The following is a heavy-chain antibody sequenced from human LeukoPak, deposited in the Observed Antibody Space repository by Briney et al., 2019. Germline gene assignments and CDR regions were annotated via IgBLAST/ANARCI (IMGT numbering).Heavy chain of an antibody. Sequence: SETLSLTCTVSGYSISSGYYWGWIRQPPGKGLEWIGSIYHSGSTYYNPSLKSRVTISVDRSKNQFSLKLSSVTAADTAVYYCASGIAAAGTVDYWGQGTLVTVSS. CDR3: ASGIAAAGTVDY. V-gene: IGHV4-38-2*02. CDR1: GYSISSGYY. D-gene: IGHD6-13*01. J-gene: IGHJ4*02. CDR2: IYHSGST.